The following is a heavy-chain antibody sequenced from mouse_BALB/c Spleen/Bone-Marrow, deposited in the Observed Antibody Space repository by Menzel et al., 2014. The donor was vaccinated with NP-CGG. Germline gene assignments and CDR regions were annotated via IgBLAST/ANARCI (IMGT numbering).Heavy chain of an antibody. V-gene: IGHV1S22*01. Sequence: GPELVRPGASVKLSCKASGYIFANYWMHWMKQRHGQGLERIGNISPRSGSTNYDKKFKSKTTLTVATPSATAYMYLNSLTSEDSAVYYCTRIFDYWGQGTILTVSS. CDR3: TRIFDY. J-gene: IGHJ2*01. CDR2: ISPRSGST. CDR1: GYIFANYW.